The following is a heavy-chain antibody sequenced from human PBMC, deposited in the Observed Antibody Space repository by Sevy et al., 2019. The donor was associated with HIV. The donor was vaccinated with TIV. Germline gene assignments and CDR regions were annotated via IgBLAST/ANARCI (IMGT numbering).Heavy chain of an antibody. CDR1: GFSFSTYW. Sequence: GGSLRLSCAASGFSFSTYWMTWDRQAPGKGLEWVATMNQDGTERDYVDSVKGRFTISRDNTKTSLFLQMNSLRAEDTAVYYCARDGGCTSTSCLLYFDYWGQGTLVTVSS. J-gene: IGHJ4*01. V-gene: IGHV3-7*01. D-gene: IGHD2-2*01. CDR3: ARDGGCTSTSCLLYFDY. CDR2: MNQDGTER.